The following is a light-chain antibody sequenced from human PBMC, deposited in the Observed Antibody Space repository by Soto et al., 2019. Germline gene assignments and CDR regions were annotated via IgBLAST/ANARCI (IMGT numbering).Light chain of an antibody. CDR1: TSNIGSHP. J-gene: IGLJ3*02. Sequence: QLVLTQPPSASGTPGQRVTISCSGSTSNIGSHPVNWYQQLPGTAPKLLIYITNQRPSGVPDRFSGSKSGTSASLAISGLQSEDEADYYCSAWDGSLNGGVFGGGTKVTVL. CDR2: ITN. V-gene: IGLV1-44*01. CDR3: SAWDGSLNGGV.